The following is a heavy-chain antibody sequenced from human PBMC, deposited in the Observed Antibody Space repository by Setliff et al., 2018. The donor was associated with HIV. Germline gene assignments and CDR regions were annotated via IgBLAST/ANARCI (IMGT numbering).Heavy chain of an antibody. J-gene: IGHJ4*02. CDR3: ARQQGDSRGFYPHFDY. CDR1: GVSVSGTAYY. CDR2: IYYTGNT. D-gene: IGHD3-22*01. V-gene: IGHV4-39*01. Sequence: SETLSLTCTVSGVSVSGTAYYRAWIRQPPGRGLEWIGNIYYTGNTNYNSSLKSRISMSMVASKKQIFLKLSTVSAADTAVYYCARQQGDSRGFYPHFDYWGQGRLVTVSS.